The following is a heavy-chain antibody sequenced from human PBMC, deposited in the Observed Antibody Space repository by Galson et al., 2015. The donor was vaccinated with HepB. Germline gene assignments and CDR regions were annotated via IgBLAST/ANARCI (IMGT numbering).Heavy chain of an antibody. D-gene: IGHD5-18*01. CDR3: AREGKVETGPISPFDY. CDR2: IIPLFGTA. V-gene: IGHV1-69*13. CDR1: GSTFRTET. Sequence: SVKVSCKASGSTFRTETISWVRQAPGQGLEWMGGIIPLFGTAKYAQKFQGRVTITADESTSTAYMELSSLRSEDTAVYYCAREGKVETGPISPFDYWGQGTLVIVSS. J-gene: IGHJ4*02.